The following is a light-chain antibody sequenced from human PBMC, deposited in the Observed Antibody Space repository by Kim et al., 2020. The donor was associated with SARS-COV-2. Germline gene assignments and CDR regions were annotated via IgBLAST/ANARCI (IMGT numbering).Light chain of an antibody. J-gene: IGLJ1*01. CDR3: SSYTSSTTNYV. V-gene: IGLV2-14*03. Sequence: QSVTLCRPGAVSDLGGYTDVSWYQQHPGKVPKLMIYDVSNRPSGVPNRFSASKSGNTASLTISGLQAEDEADYYCSSYTSSTTNYVFGTGTKVTVL. CDR1: VSDLGGYTD. CDR2: DVS.